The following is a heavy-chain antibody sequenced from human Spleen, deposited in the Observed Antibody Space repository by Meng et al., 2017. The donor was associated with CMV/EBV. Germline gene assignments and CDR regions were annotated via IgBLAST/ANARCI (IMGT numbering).Heavy chain of an antibody. CDR3: ARARGPSYCSSTSCYKADYYYYYGMDV. Sequence: GALRLSCAASGSSFSDYWMSWVRQPPGKGLEWIGEINHSGSTNYNPSLKSRVTISVDTSKNQFSLKLSSVTAADTAVYYCARARGPSYCSSTSCYKADYYYYYGMDVWGQGTTVTVSS. CDR2: INHSGST. V-gene: IGHV4-34*01. CDR1: GSSFSDYW. J-gene: IGHJ6*02. D-gene: IGHD2-2*02.